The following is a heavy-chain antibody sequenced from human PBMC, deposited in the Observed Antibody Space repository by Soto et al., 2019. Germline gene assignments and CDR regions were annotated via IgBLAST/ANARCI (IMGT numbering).Heavy chain of an antibody. J-gene: IGHJ4*02. CDR2: FDPEDGET. CDR3: ATVKTLPYYDILTGTQLDY. Sequence: ASVKVSCKVSGYTLTELSMHWVRQAPGKGLEWMGGFDPEDGETIYAQKFQGRVTMTEDTSTDTAYMELSSLRSEDTAVYYCATVKTLPYYDILTGTQLDYWGQGTLVTVSS. V-gene: IGHV1-24*01. CDR1: GYTLTELS. D-gene: IGHD3-9*01.